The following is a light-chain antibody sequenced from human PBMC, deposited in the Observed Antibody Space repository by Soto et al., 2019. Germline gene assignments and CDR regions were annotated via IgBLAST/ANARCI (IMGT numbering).Light chain of an antibody. CDR3: AAWDDSLNGVV. V-gene: IGLV1-44*01. CDR1: SSNIGSNT. J-gene: IGLJ2*01. Sequence: QSVLTQPPSASGTPGQRVTISCSGSSSNIGSNTVNWYQQLPRTAPKLLIYSNNQRPSGVPYRFSGTKSGTSASLAISGLQSEDEADYYCAAWDDSLNGVVFGGGTKLTVL. CDR2: SNN.